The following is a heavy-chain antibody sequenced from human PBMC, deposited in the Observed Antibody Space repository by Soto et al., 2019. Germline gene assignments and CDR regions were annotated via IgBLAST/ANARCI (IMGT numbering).Heavy chain of an antibody. CDR3: ARNVDIVATIFDY. J-gene: IGHJ4*02. V-gene: IGHV4-59*08. CDR2: IYYSGST. Sequence: QVQLQESGPGLVKPSETLSLTCTVSGGSISSYYWSWIRQPPGKGLEWIGYIYYSGSTNYNPSLKSRVTISVDTSKNQSSLKLSSVTAADTAVYYCARNVDIVATIFDYWGQGTLVTVSS. D-gene: IGHD5-12*01. CDR1: GGSISSYY.